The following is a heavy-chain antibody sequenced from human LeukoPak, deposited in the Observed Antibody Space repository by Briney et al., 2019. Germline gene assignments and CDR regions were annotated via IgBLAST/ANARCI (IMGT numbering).Heavy chain of an antibody. CDR2: ISVSGGST. CDR1: GFTFRRYA. D-gene: IGHD2-8*01. CDR3: ALSRTDDKWGIPQYCGMDV. J-gene: IGHJ6*02. Sequence: PGGCLRLSCAASGFTFRRYAMSWVRQAPGEGLGWVSAISVSGGSTYYADSVKGRFTISRDNSKNTLYLQMNSLRAEDTAVYYCALSRTDDKWGIPQYCGMDVWGQGTTVTVSS. V-gene: IGHV3-23*01.